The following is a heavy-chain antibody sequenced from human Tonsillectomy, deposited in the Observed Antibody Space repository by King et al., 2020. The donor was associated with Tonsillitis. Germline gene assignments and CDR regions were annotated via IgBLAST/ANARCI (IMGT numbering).Heavy chain of an antibody. CDR3: ARGRVAIAVVTHWLDP. V-gene: IGHV6-1*01. CDR2: TYYRYKWYN. Sequence: VQLQQSGPGLVKPSQILSLTCAISGDSVSSNSAAWNWIRQSPSRGLEWLGRTYYRYKWYNDYAVSVKSRITINPDTSKNQFSLQLNSVTPEDTAMYYSARGRVAIAVVTHWLDPWGPGTLVTVSS. D-gene: IGHD6-19*01. J-gene: IGHJ5*02. CDR1: GDSVSSNSAA.